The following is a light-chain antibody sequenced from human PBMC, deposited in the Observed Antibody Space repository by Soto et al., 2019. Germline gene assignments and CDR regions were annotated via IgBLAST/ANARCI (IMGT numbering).Light chain of an antibody. Sequence: EIGLTQSPGTLSLSPGERATLSCRASQTVSRSALAWYQQKPGQAPRLLIYGASNRATGIPDRFSGSGSGTDFTLTISRLESEDFEVYYCQQYGNSSFTFGGGTKVDIK. V-gene: IGKV3-20*01. CDR2: GAS. CDR3: QQYGNSSFT. CDR1: QTVSRSA. J-gene: IGKJ4*01.